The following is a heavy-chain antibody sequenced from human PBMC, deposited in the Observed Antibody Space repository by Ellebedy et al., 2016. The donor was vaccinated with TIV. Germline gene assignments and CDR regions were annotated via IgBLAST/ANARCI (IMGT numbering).Heavy chain of an antibody. CDR3: ARGGTVTSRTPVPEY. CDR1: GGSISHYY. V-gene: IGHV4-59*08. Sequence: MPSETLSLTCTVSGGSISHYYWNWIRQPPGKGLEWIGDIYYSGSTDYDPSLKSLVTISVDVPKNQFSLKLNSVTAADTAVYYCARGGTVTSRTPVPEYWGQGTLVTVSS. CDR2: IYYSGST. J-gene: IGHJ4*02. D-gene: IGHD4-17*01.